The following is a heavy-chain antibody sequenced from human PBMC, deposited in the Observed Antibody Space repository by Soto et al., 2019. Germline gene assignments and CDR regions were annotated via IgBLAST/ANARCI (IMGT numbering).Heavy chain of an antibody. CDR1: GGSFNSNIYF. V-gene: IGHV4-39*01. Sequence: LQLQESGPGLLKPSETLSLTCTVSGGSFNSNIYFWGWIRQPPGKGLEWIGTVYYGGITKYNSSLEIPFTITLGTSKTPFSRRLSSVTAGDTALYYCARLVGPCGGGCSSLVYIDHWGQGTLVTVSP. J-gene: IGHJ4*02. CDR3: ARLVGPCGGGCSSLVYIDH. D-gene: IGHD2-15*01. CDR2: VYYGGIT.